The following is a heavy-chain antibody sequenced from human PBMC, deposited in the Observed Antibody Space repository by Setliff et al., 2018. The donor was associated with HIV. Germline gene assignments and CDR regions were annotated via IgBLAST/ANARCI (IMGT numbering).Heavy chain of an antibody. CDR3: AQAQTSVSGSYYQYLQH. Sequence: GGSLRLSCAASGLIFSSYEMNWVRQAPGKGLEWISFIGGHGSIIHYADSVKGRFTISRDNAKNSVYLQMHSLRVEDTAVYYCAQAQTSVSGSYYQYLQHWGQGTLVTVSS. J-gene: IGHJ1*01. CDR1: GLIFSSYE. D-gene: IGHD3-10*01. CDR2: IGGHGSII. V-gene: IGHV3-48*03.